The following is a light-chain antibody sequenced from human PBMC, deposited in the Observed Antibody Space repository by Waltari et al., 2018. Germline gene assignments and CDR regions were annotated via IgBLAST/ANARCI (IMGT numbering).Light chain of an antibody. J-gene: IGLJ2*01. CDR3: CSFAGGNNFGVI. CDR1: SSNVENYNL. Sequence: QSALTQPASVSGSPGQSITISCTGTSSNVENYNLVSWYQHHPGKAPILLIYEVSKRPAGICNRFSVSTSGNTASLTISGLQAEDEGDYYCCSFAGGNNFGVIFGGGTRLTVL. CDR2: EVS. V-gene: IGLV2-23*02.